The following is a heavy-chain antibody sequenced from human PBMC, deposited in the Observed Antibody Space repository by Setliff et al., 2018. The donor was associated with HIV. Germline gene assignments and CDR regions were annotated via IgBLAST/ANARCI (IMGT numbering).Heavy chain of an antibody. D-gene: IGHD3-22*01. Sequence: AASVKVSCKASGGALSTYAINWVRQAPGQGLEWVGGIIPVFGTANYAQKLEGRVTITADESTSTAYMESSGLSSEDTAVYYCVRAAYYDSRDFSDYYYMDVWGTG. J-gene: IGHJ6*03. CDR2: IIPVFGTA. CDR3: VRAAYYDSRDFSDYYYMDV. V-gene: IGHV1-69*13. CDR1: GGALSTYA.